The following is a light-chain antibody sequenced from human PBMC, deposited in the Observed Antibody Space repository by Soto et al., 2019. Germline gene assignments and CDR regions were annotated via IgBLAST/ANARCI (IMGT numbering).Light chain of an antibody. Sequence: QPVLTQPASMSGSPGQSITISCTGTSNDIGGYDSVSWYQQSPGKVPRLIIYEVSNRPSGVSNRFSGSKSGNTASLTISGLQAQDEAVYYCPSSASSGGHNYVFATGMKLTDL. CDR1: SNDIGGYDS. CDR3: PSSASSGGHNYV. V-gene: IGLV2-14*01. J-gene: IGLJ1*01. CDR2: EVS.